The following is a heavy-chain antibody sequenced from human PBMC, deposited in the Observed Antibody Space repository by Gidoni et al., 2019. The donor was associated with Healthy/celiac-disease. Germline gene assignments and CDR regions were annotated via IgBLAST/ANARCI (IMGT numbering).Heavy chain of an antibody. CDR3: TTTYYYDSSDY. V-gene: IGHV3-15*01. CDR2: MKSKTDGGTT. CDR1: GFTFSNAW. J-gene: IGHJ4*02. Sequence: EVQLVESGGGVVKPGGSLRLSCAASGFTFSNAWNSWVRQATGKGLEWVGRMKSKTDGGTTDYAAPVKGRFTISRDDSKNTLYLQMNSLKTEDTAVYYCTTTYYYDSSDYWGQGTLVTVSS. D-gene: IGHD3-22*01.